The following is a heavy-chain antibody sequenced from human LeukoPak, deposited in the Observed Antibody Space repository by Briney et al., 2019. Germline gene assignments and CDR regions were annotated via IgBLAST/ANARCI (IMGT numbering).Heavy chain of an antibody. D-gene: IGHD3-3*01. V-gene: IGHV3-74*01. CDR3: ARGRPYYDFWSGYYSPKGNWLDP. Sequence: GGSLRLSCAASGFTFSSYWRHWVRQAPGKGLVWVSRINTDGSSTSYADSVKGRFTISRDNAKNTLYLQMNSLRAEDTAVYYCARGRPYYDFWSGYYSPKGNWLDPGGQATLVTVSS. J-gene: IGHJ5*02. CDR2: INTDGSST. CDR1: GFTFSSYW.